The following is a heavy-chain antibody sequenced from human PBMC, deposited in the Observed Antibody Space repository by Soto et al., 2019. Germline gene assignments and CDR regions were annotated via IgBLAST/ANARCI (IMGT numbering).Heavy chain of an antibody. J-gene: IGHJ6*02. D-gene: IGHD6-19*01. Sequence: GEYLRLSWAASVFTFSSHAMSWGRQAPGKGLEWVSTISSGGDNTYSADSVKGRFTISRDNSKNTLYLQMNSLRAEDTAVYYCPKEFDSYSSDRYRMGVWGQGTTV. V-gene: IGHV3-23*01. CDR1: VFTFSSHA. CDR3: PKEFDSYSSDRYRMGV. CDR2: ISSGGDNT.